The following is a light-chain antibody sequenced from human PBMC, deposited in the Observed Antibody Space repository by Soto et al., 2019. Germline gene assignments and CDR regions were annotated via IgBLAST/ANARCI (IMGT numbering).Light chain of an antibody. CDR1: QSISDN. Sequence: QSPAILSVSLXERATLSCXASQSISDNLAWYQQRSGQAPRLLIYGASTRATGVPARFSGSGSGTEFTLTISSLQSDDFASYYCQQYKSWPPLTFGGGTKVE. CDR3: QQYKSWPPLT. CDR2: GAS. J-gene: IGKJ4*01. V-gene: IGKV3-15*01.